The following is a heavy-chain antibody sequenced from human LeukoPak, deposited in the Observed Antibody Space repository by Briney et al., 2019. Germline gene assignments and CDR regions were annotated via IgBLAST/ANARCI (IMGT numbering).Heavy chain of an antibody. Sequence: GGPLRLSCAASGFTVSSNYMSWVRQAPGKGLEWVSVIYSGASTYYADSVKGRFTISRDNSKNTLFLQMNSLRAEDTAVYYCATLSAATGFGAFDIWGQGTMVTVSS. J-gene: IGHJ3*02. CDR2: IYSGAST. V-gene: IGHV3-66*01. CDR3: ATLSAATGFGAFDI. D-gene: IGHD3-10*01. CDR1: GFTVSSNY.